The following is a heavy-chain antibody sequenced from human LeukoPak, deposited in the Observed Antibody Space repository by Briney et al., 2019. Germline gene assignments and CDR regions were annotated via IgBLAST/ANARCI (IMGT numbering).Heavy chain of an antibody. CDR2: ISSSSSYI. Sequence: GASLRLSCAASGFTFSSYSMNWVRQAPGKGLEWVSSISSSSSYIYYADSVKGRFTISRDNAKNSLYLQMNSLRAEDTAVYYCARVESWFGEFFDYWGQGTLVTVSS. CDR1: GFTFSSYS. V-gene: IGHV3-21*01. CDR3: ARVESWFGEFFDY. D-gene: IGHD3-10*01. J-gene: IGHJ4*02.